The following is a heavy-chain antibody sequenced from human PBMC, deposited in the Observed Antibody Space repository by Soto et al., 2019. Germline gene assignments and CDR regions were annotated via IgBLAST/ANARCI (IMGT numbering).Heavy chain of an antibody. D-gene: IGHD1-1*01. Sequence: EVQLLESGGTLVQPGGSLRLSCAASGFTFGSYAMSWVRQAPGMGLEWVSVISTSAGSTYYADSVKGRFTISRDNSRNTLYLQMTSLRAEDTAVYHCAKTAWNAEKNHCHFIHVWGKGTTVTVSS. J-gene: IGHJ6*04. V-gene: IGHV3-23*01. CDR3: AKTAWNAEKNHCHFIHV. CDR1: GFTFGSYA. CDR2: ISTSAGST.